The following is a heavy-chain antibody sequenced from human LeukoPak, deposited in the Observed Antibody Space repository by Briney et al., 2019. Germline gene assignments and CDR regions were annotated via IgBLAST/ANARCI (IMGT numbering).Heavy chain of an antibody. CDR3: TTRGGSFSIFDY. CDR1: GFTFSDAW. CDR2: IKSKTDGGTT. J-gene: IGHJ4*02. D-gene: IGHD1-26*01. Sequence: GGSLRLSCAASGFTFSDAWMSWVRQAPGKGLEWVGRIKSKTDGGTTDYAAPVKGRFTISRDDSKNTLYLQMNSLKTEDTAVYYCTTRGGSFSIFDYWGRGTLVTVSS. V-gene: IGHV3-15*01.